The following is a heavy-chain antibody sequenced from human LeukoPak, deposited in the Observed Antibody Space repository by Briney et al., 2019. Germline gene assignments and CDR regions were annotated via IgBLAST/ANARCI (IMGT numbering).Heavy chain of an antibody. CDR1: GGSISSYY. CDR2: IYYSGST. D-gene: IGHD1-26*01. CDR3: ARNIYRWGGSYDDAFDI. Sequence: SETLSLTCTVSGGSISSYYWSWIRQPPGKGLEWIGYIYYSGSTNYNPSLKSRVTISVDTSKKQFSLKLSSVTAADTAVYYCARNIYRWGGSYDDAFDIWGQGTMVTVSS. J-gene: IGHJ3*02. V-gene: IGHV4-59*12.